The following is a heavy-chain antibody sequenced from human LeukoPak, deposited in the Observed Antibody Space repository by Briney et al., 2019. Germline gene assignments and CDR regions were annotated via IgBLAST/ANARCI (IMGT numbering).Heavy chain of an antibody. CDR1: GGSISSYY. CDR2: IYTSGST. Sequence: SETLSLTCTVSGGSISSYYWSWIRQPAGKGLEWIGRIYTSGSTNYNPSLKSRVTMSVGTSKNQFSLKLSSVTAADTAVHYCARRSGGSGYNWFDPWGQGTLVTVSS. V-gene: IGHV4-4*07. J-gene: IGHJ5*02. D-gene: IGHD2-15*01. CDR3: ARRSGGSGYNWFDP.